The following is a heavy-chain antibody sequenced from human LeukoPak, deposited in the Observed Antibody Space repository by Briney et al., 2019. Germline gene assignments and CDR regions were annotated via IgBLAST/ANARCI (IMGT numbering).Heavy chain of an antibody. J-gene: IGHJ4*02. CDR2: IYYSGST. V-gene: IGHV4-59*01. D-gene: IGHD3-9*01. Sequence: GSLRLSCAASGFTFSSYGMSWIRQPPGKGLEWLGYIYYSGSTNYNPSLKSRVTISVDTSKNQFSLKLSSVTAADTAVYYCARSKDILTGYCFDYWGQGTLVTVSS. CDR3: ARSKDILTGYCFDY. CDR1: GFTFSSYG.